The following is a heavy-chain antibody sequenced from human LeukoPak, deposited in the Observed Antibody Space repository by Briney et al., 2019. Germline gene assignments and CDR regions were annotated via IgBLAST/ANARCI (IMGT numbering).Heavy chain of an antibody. Sequence: GGSLRLSCAASGFTFDDYAMHWVRRAPGKGLEWVSGISWNSVSIGYADSVKGRFTISRDNAKNSLYLQMNSLRAEDTALYYCVKDMGSRQDYYGMDVWGQGTTVTVSS. CDR1: GFTFDDYA. D-gene: IGHD3-16*01. CDR2: ISWNSVSI. CDR3: VKDMGSRQDYYGMDV. V-gene: IGHV3-9*01. J-gene: IGHJ6*02.